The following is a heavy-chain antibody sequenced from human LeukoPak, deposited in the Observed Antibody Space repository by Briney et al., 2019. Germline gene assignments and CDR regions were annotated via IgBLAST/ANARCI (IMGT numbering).Heavy chain of an antibody. CDR1: GFTFSSYG. J-gene: IGHJ4*02. D-gene: IGHD3-10*01. Sequence: GRSLRLSCAASGFTFSSYGMHWVRQAPGKGLEWVAVISYDGSNKYYADSVKGRFTISRDNSKNTLYLQMNSLRAEDTAVYYCAKDFGYFDYWGQGTLVTVSS. V-gene: IGHV3-30*18. CDR3: AKDFGYFDY. CDR2: ISYDGSNK.